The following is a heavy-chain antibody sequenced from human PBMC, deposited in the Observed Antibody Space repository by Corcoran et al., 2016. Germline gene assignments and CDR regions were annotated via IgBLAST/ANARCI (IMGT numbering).Heavy chain of an antibody. J-gene: IGHJ5*02. V-gene: IGHV1-3*01. CDR3: ARDLLAAKGPDIVVVPAAISWFDP. Sequence: QVQLVQSGAEVKKPGASVKVSCKASGYTFTSYAMHWVRQAPGQRLEWMGWINAGNGNTKYSQKFQGRVTITRDTSASTAYMELSSLRSEDTAVYYCARDLLAAKGPDIVVVPAAISWFDPWGQGTLVTVSS. D-gene: IGHD2-2*01. CDR2: INAGNGNT. CDR1: GYTFTSYA.